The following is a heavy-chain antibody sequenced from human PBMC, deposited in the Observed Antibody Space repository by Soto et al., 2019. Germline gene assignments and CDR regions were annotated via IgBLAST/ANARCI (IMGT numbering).Heavy chain of an antibody. CDR1: GFTFSSYA. D-gene: IGHD3-22*01. V-gene: IGHV3-23*01. J-gene: IGHJ4*02. CDR3: AKALPLYYYDSSGYYLDY. Sequence: EVQLLESGGGLVQPGGSLRLSCAASGFTFSSYAMSWVRQAPGKGLEWVSAISGSGGSTYYADSVKGRFTISRDNSKNTLYLQMNGLRAEDTAVYYCAKALPLYYYDSSGYYLDYWGQGTLVTVSS. CDR2: ISGSGGST.